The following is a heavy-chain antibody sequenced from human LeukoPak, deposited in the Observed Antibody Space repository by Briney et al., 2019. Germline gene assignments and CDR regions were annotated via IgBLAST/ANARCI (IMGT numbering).Heavy chain of an antibody. Sequence: VKVSCKASGFTFTAYFMHWVRQAPGQGLEWMGWINPNSGATNYAQKLQGRVTMTTDTSTSTAYMELRSLRSDDTALYFCARDWGSIKVIADYWGQGTLVTVSS. V-gene: IGHV1-2*02. D-gene: IGHD7-27*01. J-gene: IGHJ4*02. CDR2: INPNSGAT. CDR1: GFTFTAYF. CDR3: ARDWGSIKVIADY.